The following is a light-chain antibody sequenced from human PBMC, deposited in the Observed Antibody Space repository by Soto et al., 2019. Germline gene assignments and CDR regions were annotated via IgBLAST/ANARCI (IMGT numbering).Light chain of an antibody. V-gene: IGLV1-51*01. CDR1: SSNIGNNY. Sequence: QSVLTQPPSVSAAPGQKVSISCSGSSSNIGNNYVSWYQHLPGTAPRLLIYDNDKRPSGIPDRFSGSKSGTSATLGITGLQTGDEADYCCVTSHSSLSPVVFGGGTKVTVL. CDR2: DND. J-gene: IGLJ2*01. CDR3: VTSHSSLSPVV.